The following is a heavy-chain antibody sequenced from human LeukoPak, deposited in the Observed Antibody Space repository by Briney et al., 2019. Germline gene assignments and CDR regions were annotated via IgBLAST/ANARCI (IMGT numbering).Heavy chain of an antibody. V-gene: IGHV3-43*02. CDR3: ARVRTAMEIGAY. D-gene: IGHD5-18*01. J-gene: IGHJ4*02. Sequence: PGGSLRLSCAASGFTFGDYAMHWVRQAPGEGLEWVSLISGDGDTYYGDSVKGRFTVSRDNSKNSLYLQMNSLRVEDTALYYCARVRTAMEIGAYWGQGTLVTVSS. CDR2: ISGDGDT. CDR1: GFTFGDYA.